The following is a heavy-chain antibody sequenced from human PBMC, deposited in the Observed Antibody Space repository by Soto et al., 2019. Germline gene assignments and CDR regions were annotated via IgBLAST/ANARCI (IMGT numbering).Heavy chain of an antibody. Sequence: ASVKVSCKASGYTFTGYYMHWVRQAPGKGLEWMGIINPSGGSTSYAQKFQGRVTMTRDTSTSTVYMELSSLRSEDTAVYYCARDSYYYDSSGYYRYLHYWGQGTLVTVSS. J-gene: IGHJ4*02. D-gene: IGHD3-22*01. CDR2: INPSGGST. V-gene: IGHV1-46*01. CDR3: ARDSYYYDSSGYYRYLHY. CDR1: GYTFTGYY.